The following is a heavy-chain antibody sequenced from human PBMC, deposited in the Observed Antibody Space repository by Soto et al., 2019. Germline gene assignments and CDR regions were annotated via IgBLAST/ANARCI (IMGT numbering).Heavy chain of an antibody. CDR2: ISPYDGNT. J-gene: IGHJ6*02. V-gene: IGHV1-18*01. CDR1: GNTVPTYA. CDR3: ARGGYYDSSGSRNYHYYGMNV. D-gene: IGHD3-22*01. Sequence: ASVKVSCKASGNTVPTYAIHWVRQAPGQGLEWLGWISPYDGNTKYAQILQGRVSMTTDTSTKTAYMEVRSLRSDDTAVYYCARGGYYDSSGSRNYHYYGMNVWGQGTTVTVSS.